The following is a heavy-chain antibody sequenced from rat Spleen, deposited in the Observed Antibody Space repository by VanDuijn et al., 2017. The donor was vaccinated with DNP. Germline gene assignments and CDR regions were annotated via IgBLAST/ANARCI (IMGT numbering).Heavy chain of an antibody. CDR3: ARHERTTGMGFDY. CDR2: IRYDGGST. V-gene: IGHV5-22*01. D-gene: IGHD1-7*01. Sequence: EVRLVESGGGLVQPGRSLKLSCAASGFTFSDYYMAWVRQAPTKGLEWVAYIRYDGGSTYYGDSVKGRFTISRDGAKSSLYLQMNSLKSEDTATYYCARHERTTGMGFDYWGQGVMVTVSS. J-gene: IGHJ2*01. CDR1: GFTFSDYY.